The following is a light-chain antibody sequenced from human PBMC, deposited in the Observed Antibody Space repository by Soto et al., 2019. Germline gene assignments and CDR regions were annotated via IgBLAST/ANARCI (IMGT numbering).Light chain of an antibody. Sequence: MVLTPSPALVCLLRGERATLSCLASPSVRNNYLAGYQQKPGQAPRLLIYGASNRATGIQDRFSGSGSGTDFTLTISRLEPEEFAVYYCQQYGSSGTFGQGTKV. CDR2: GAS. CDR3: QQYGSSGT. J-gene: IGKJ1*01. V-gene: IGKV3-20*01. CDR1: PSVRNNY.